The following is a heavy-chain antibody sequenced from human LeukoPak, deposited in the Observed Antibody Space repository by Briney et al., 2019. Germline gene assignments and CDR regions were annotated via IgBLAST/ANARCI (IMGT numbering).Heavy chain of an antibody. J-gene: IGHJ4*02. CDR1: GDSINSLDL. D-gene: IGHD3-22*01. CDR2: MHLSGTT. CDR3: AGLVGRYSSGLYYYYFDY. V-gene: IGHV4-4*02. Sequence: PSGTLSLTCTVSGDSINSLDLWSWVRPPPGKGLEWIGEMHLSGTTHSNPSVKSRVTMSIDKSKNQFFLNLSSVTAADTAVYYCAGLVGRYSSGLYYYYFDYWGQGTLVTVSS.